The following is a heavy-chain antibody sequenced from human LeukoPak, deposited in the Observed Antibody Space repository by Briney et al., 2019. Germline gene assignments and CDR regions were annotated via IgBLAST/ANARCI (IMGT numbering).Heavy chain of an antibody. CDR3: ARGRAGNYYNHNDY. CDR1: GFTFSSYW. CDR2: INTDGSSR. J-gene: IGHJ4*01. V-gene: IGHV3-74*01. D-gene: IGHD3-10*01. Sequence: GGSLRLSCAASGFTFSSYWMHWVRQAPGKGLVWVSRINTDGSSRTYADSVKGRFTISRDNAKNTLYLQMNSLRAEDTAVYYCARGRAGNYYNHNDYWGQGTLVTVSS.